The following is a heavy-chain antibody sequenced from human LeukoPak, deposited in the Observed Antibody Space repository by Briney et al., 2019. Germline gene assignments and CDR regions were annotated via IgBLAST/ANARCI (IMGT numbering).Heavy chain of an antibody. V-gene: IGHV3-30*03. CDR1: GFTFSSYG. CDR3: ASPQYYFDY. J-gene: IGHJ4*02. Sequence: GRSLRLSCAASGFTFSSYGMHWVRQAPGKGLEWVAVISYGGSNKFYADSVKGRFTISRDNSKNTLYLQMNSLRAEDTAVYYCASPQYYFDYWGQGTLVTVSS. CDR2: ISYGGSNK. D-gene: IGHD5-24*01.